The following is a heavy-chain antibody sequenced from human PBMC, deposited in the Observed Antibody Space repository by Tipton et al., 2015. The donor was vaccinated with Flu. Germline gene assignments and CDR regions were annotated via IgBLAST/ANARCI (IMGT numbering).Heavy chain of an antibody. D-gene: IGHD3-10*02. CDR1: GDSIGSDYY. CDR2: IYHSGTT. Sequence: TLSLTCSVSGDSIGSDYYWGWIRQPPGKGLEWIGTIYHSGTTYYNPSPKSRLTISVDTSKNQFSLRLSSVTAADTAVYYCARHTGDSVRGVIDYWGQGTLVTVSS. CDR3: ARHTGDSVRGVIDY. J-gene: IGHJ4*02. V-gene: IGHV4-38-2*01.